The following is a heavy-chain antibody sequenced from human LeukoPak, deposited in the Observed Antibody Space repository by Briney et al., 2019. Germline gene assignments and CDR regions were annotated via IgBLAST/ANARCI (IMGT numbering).Heavy chain of an antibody. V-gene: IGHV3-43D*03. D-gene: IGHD3-10*01. Sequence: PGGSLRLSCEASGFTFDDYAMHWVRQAPGKGLEWVSLISWDGGRTYYADSVKARFTISRDNSKNSLYLQMNSLRAEDTALYYCAKDKFDGSGNYYFDYWGQGTPVTVSS. CDR1: GFTFDDYA. CDR2: ISWDGGRT. CDR3: AKDKFDGSGNYYFDY. J-gene: IGHJ4*02.